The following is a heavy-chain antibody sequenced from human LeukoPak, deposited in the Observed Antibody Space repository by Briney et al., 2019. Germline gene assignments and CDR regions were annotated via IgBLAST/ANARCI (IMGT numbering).Heavy chain of an antibody. V-gene: IGHV1-2*06. J-gene: IGHJ5*02. D-gene: IGHD1-26*01. Sequence: ASVKVSCKASGYTFTGYYMHWVRQAPGQGLEWMGRINPNSGGTNYAQKFQGRVTMTRDTSISTAYMELSSLRSEDTAVYYCARFAADGGSYSFDPWGQGTLVTVSS. CDR1: GYTFTGYY. CDR3: ARFAADGGSYSFDP. CDR2: INPNSGGT.